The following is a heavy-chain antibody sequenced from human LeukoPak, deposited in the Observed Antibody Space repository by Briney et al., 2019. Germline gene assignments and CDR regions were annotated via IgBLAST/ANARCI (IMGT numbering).Heavy chain of an antibody. CDR1: GFSFSSYW. CDR2: IKQDGSEK. V-gene: IGHV3-7*03. J-gene: IGHJ4*02. D-gene: IGHD2-15*01. Sequence: GGSLRLSCAASGFSFSSYWMNWVRRAPGKGLEWVANIKQDGSEKYYVDSVKGRFTISRDNAKKSLYLQMNSLRAEDTAVYYCATDIVLVVAAVHWGQGTLVTVSS. CDR3: ATDIVLVVAAVH.